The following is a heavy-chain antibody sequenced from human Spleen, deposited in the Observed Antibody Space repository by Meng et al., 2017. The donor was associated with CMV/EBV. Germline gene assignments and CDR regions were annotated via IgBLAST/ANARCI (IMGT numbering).Heavy chain of an antibody. V-gene: IGHV1-2*02. D-gene: IGHD2-2*02. J-gene: IGHJ2*01. CDR3: ARDLGYCSSTSCYMGWYFDL. CDR1: FTCYY. CDR2: INPNSGGT. Sequence: FTCYYMHWVRQAPGQGLEWMGWINPNSGGTNYAQKFQGRVTMTRDTSISTAYMELSRLRSDDTAVYYCARDLGYCSSTSCYMGWYFDLWGRGTLVTVSS.